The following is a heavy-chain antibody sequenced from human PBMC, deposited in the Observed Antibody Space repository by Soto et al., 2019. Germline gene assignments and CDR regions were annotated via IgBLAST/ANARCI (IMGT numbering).Heavy chain of an antibody. CDR2: INQDGSVE. CDR1: GFTFRAYL. Sequence: GGSLRLSCAASGFTFRAYLMSWVRQAPGKGLDWVANINQDGSVEYYADSVQGRFTISRDNAKNSLYLHMNSLRAEDTAVYYCATYHGGDWESERHRYWGPGTLVTVS. CDR3: ATYHGGDWESERHRY. D-gene: IGHD2-21*01. V-gene: IGHV3-7*01. J-gene: IGHJ4*02.